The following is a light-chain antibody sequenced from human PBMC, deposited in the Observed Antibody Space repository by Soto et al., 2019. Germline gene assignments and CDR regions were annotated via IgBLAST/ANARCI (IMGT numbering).Light chain of an antibody. V-gene: IGLV2-14*01. J-gene: IGLJ1*01. CDR1: SSDVGGYNY. CDR2: EVI. Sequence: QSALTQPASVSGSPGQSFTISCTGTSSDVGGYNYVSWYQQHPGKAPKLMIYEVINRPSGVSYRFSGSKSGNTASLTISGLQAEDEADYYCSSYTTTNTYVFGTGTKVTVL. CDR3: SSYTTTNTYV.